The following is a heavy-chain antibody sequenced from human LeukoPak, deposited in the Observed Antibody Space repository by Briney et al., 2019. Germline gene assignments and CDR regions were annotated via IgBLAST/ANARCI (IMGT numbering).Heavy chain of an antibody. D-gene: IGHD2-2*01. CDR2: IYYSGST. CDR3: ARVSRNIVVVPAAMIPHYYYYMDV. Sequence: SETLSLTCTVSGFSISSGYYWGWIRQPPGKGLEWIGYIYYSGSTNYNPSLKSRVTISVDTSKNQFSLKLSSVTAADTAVYYCARVSRNIVVVPAAMIPHYYYYMDVWGKGTTVTVSS. V-gene: IGHV4-61*01. J-gene: IGHJ6*03. CDR1: GFSISSGYY.